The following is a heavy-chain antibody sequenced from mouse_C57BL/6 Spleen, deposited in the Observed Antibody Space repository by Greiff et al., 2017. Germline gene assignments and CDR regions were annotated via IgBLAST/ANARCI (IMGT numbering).Heavy chain of an antibody. CDR2: ISYDGSN. Sequence: DVKLVESGPGLVKPSQSLSLTCSVTGYSIPSGYYWNWIRQFPGNKLEWMGYISYDGSNNYNPSLKNPISITRDTTKNQFFLKLNSVTTEDTATYYCARYAHGVHYDYDVDYAMDYWGQGTSVTVSS. CDR1: GYSIPSGYY. CDR3: ARYAHGVHYDYDVDYAMDY. J-gene: IGHJ4*01. D-gene: IGHD2-4*01. V-gene: IGHV3-6*01.